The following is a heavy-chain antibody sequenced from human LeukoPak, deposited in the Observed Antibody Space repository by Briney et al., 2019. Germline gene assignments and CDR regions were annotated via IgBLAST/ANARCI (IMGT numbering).Heavy chain of an antibody. D-gene: IGHD2-2*01. CDR2: ISGSGGST. V-gene: IGHV3-23*01. J-gene: IGHJ4*02. Sequence: GGSLRLSCAASGFTFSSYAMSWVRQAPGKGLEWVSAISGSGGSTYYADSVKGRFTISRDNSKNTLYLQMNSLRAEDTAVYYCAKDEVVVVPAAIGGGFDCWGQGPLVTVSS. CDR3: AKDEVVVVPAAIGGGFDC. CDR1: GFTFSSYA.